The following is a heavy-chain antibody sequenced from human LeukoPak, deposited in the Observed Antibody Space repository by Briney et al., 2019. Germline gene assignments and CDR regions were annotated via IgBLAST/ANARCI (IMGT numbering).Heavy chain of an antibody. Sequence: GGPLRLSCAASGFTFTNYAMHWVRQAPGKGLEWVAIISYDRSNKYYTDSVTGRFTISRDNSKNTLYLQMNSLRIEDTAVYYCARDSGPFYDYVWGTYHFDYWGQGTLVTVSS. V-gene: IGHV3-30-3*01. CDR3: ARDSGPFYDYVWGTYHFDY. CDR1: GFTFTNYA. D-gene: IGHD3-16*02. J-gene: IGHJ4*02. CDR2: ISYDRSNK.